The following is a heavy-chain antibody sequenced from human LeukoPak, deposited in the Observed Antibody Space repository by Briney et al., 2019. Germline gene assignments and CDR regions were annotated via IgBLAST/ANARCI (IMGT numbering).Heavy chain of an antibody. Sequence: SGTLSLTCAVSGGSISSSNWWSWVRQPPGKGLEWIGEIYHSGSTNYNPSLKSRVTISVDKSKSQFSLKLSSVTAADTAVYYCARVPDSSGYYGFYWGQGTLVAVSS. V-gene: IGHV4-4*02. J-gene: IGHJ4*02. D-gene: IGHD3-22*01. CDR1: GGSISSSNW. CDR3: ARVPDSSGYYGFY. CDR2: IYHSGST.